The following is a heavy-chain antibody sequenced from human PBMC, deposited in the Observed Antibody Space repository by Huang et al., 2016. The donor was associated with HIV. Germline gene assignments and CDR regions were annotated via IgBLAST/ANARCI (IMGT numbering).Heavy chain of an antibody. Sequence: QVQLVESGAELKKPGASVRVSCKVSGYTVSELSLHWLRQAPEKGLEWMGGFDPEEVETIYPQRWQGRVTMTEDTSTDTAYMELSSLRPEDTAVYYCSTSTPDVGAGVLRSAFDIWGQGTMVTVSS. V-gene: IGHV1-24*01. CDR1: GYTVSELS. CDR3: STSTPDVGAGVLRSAFDI. D-gene: IGHD2-15*01. CDR2: FDPEEVET. J-gene: IGHJ3*02.